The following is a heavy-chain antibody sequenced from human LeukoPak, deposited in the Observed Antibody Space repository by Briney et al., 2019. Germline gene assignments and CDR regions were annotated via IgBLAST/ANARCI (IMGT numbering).Heavy chain of an antibody. Sequence: ASVKVSCKVSGYTLTELSMHWVRQAPGKGLEWMGGFDPEDGETIYAQKFQGRVTMTEDTSTDTAYMELSSLRSEDTAVYYCATKFTHYDFSSDGWFDPWGQGTLVTVSS. V-gene: IGHV1-24*01. CDR2: FDPEDGET. J-gene: IGHJ5*02. CDR1: GYTLTELS. CDR3: ATKFTHYDFSSDGWFDP. D-gene: IGHD3-3*01.